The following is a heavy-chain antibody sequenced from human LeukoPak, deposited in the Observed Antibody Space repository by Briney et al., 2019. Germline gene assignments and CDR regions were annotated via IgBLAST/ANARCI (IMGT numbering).Heavy chain of an antibody. D-gene: IGHD6-19*01. Sequence: SETLSLTCSVSGSSITSGSYFWGWIRQPPGKGLEWIGSMYYSGSTYYSPSLQSRVTISVDTSNNQFSLKLSSVTAADTAVYYCARHLAVAGTLWGQGTLVTVSS. CDR1: GSSITSGSYF. CDR2: MYYSGST. V-gene: IGHV4-39*01. J-gene: IGHJ4*02. CDR3: ARHLAVAGTL.